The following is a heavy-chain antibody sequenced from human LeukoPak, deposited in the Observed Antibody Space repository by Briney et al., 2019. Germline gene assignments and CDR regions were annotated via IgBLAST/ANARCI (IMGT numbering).Heavy chain of an antibody. D-gene: IGHD6-13*01. CDR1: GDSVSSNSAA. CDR3: ARVQVAAAGTNYYYYMDV. CDR2: TYYRSKWYN. V-gene: IGHV6-1*01. Sequence: SQTLSLTCAISGDSVSSNSAAWNWIRQSPSRGLEWLGRTYYRSKWYNDYAVSVKSRITINPDTSKNQFSLQLNSVTPEDTAVYYCARVQVAAAGTNYYYYMDVWGKGTTVTVSS. J-gene: IGHJ6*03.